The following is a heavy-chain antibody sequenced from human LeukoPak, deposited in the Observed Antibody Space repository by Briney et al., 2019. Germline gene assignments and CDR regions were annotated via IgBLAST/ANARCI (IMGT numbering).Heavy chain of an antibody. Sequence: GASVKVSCKASGYTFTSYGISWVRQAPGQGLEWMGWISAYNGNTNYAQKFQGRVTMTRDTSISTAYMELSRLRSDDTAVYYCARAEGGIAAAGTRYWGQGTLVTVSS. CDR2: ISAYNGNT. CDR3: ARAEGGIAAAGTRY. J-gene: IGHJ4*02. CDR1: GYTFTSYG. D-gene: IGHD6-13*01. V-gene: IGHV1-18*01.